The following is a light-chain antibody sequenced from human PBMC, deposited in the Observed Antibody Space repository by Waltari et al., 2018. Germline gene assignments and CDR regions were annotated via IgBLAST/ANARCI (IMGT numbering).Light chain of an antibody. CDR2: EVS. CDR1: SSDVGSYNL. J-gene: IGLJ2*01. Sequence: QSALTQPASVSGSPGHSITISCTGTSSDVGSYNLVSWYQQHPGKAPNLMSYEVSKRPAGVSNRFSGSKAGNTASLAISGLQAEDEADYYCCSYAGSSTLVFGGGTKLTVL. V-gene: IGLV2-23*02. CDR3: CSYAGSSTLV.